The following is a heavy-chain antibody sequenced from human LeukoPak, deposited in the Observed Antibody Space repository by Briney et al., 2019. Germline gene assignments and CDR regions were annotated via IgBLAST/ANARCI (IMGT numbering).Heavy chain of an antibody. CDR2: FDPEDGET. CDR3: ATYSRWQQLAFDY. Sequence: ASVKVSCKVSGYTLTELSMHWERQAPGKGLEWMGGFDPEDGETIYAQKFQGRVTMTEDTSTDTAYMELSSLRSEDTAVYYCATYSRWQQLAFDYWGQGTLVTVSS. J-gene: IGHJ4*02. V-gene: IGHV1-24*01. D-gene: IGHD6-13*01. CDR1: GYTLTELS.